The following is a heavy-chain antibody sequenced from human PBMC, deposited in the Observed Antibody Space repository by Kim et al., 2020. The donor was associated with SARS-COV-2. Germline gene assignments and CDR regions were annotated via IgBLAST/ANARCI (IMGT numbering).Heavy chain of an antibody. CDR2: VYYNGDT. J-gene: IGHJ3*02. V-gene: IGHV4-59*13. CDR3: AREWSAFDM. D-gene: IGHD3-3*01. CDR1: GDSIGDSINSYK. Sequence: SETLSLSCPVFGDSIGDSINSYKWSWIRQPPGKGLEWIGLVYYNGDTNYNPSLKSRVTISVDTSKSQFSLKLSSVTAADTAVYYCAREWSAFDMWGQGTMVTVSS.